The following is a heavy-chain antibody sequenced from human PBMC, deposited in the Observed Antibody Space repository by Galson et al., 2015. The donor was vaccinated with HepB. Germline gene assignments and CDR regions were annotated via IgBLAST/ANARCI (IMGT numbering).Heavy chain of an antibody. D-gene: IGHD3-10*01. V-gene: IGHV3-33*01. Sequence: SLRLSCAASGFTFSSYGMHWVRQAPGKGLEWVAVIWYDGSNKYYADSVKGRFTISRDNSKNTLYLQMNSLRAEDTAVYYCARDGPLRPGGFTLTYYFDYWGQGTLVTVSS. CDR3: ARDGPLRPGGFTLTYYFDY. J-gene: IGHJ4*02. CDR2: IWYDGSNK. CDR1: GFTFSSYG.